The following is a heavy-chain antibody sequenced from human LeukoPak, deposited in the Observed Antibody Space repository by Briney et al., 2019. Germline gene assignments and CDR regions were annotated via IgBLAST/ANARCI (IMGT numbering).Heavy chain of an antibody. D-gene: IGHD5-24*01. CDR3: ARGGGDGYNHDYYYGMDV. J-gene: IGHJ6*02. CDR2: IIPIFGTA. Sequence: GASVKVSCKASGGTFSSYAISWVRQAPGQGLEWMGGIIPIFGTANYAQKFQGRVTITADESMSTAYMELSSLRSEDTAVYYCARGGGDGYNHDYYYGMDVWGQGTTVTVSS. V-gene: IGHV1-69*13. CDR1: GGTFSSYA.